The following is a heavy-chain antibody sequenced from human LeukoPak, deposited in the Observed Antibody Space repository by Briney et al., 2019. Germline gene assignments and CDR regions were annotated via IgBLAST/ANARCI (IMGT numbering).Heavy chain of an antibody. D-gene: IGHD3-10*01. V-gene: IGHV1-8*03. CDR2: VNPNSGNT. J-gene: IGHJ6*03. CDR3: ARALAMVRGVLPGDYYMDV. Sequence: GASVKVSXKASGYTFTSYDISWVRQATGQGLEWMGWVNPNSGNTGYAQKFQGRVTITRNTSKSTAYMELSSLRSEDTAVYYCARALAMVRGVLPGDYYMDVWGKGTTVTVSS. CDR1: GYTFTSYD.